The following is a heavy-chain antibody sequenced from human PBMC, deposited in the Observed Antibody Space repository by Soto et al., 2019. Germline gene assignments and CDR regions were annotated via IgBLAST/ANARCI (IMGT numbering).Heavy chain of an antibody. J-gene: IGHJ6*03. CDR2: IHGSGGSA. V-gene: IGHV3-23*01. Sequence: GGSLRLSCAASGFTFRNYAMSWVRQAPGKGLEWVSAIHGSGGSAYYADSVKGRFTVSRDDSKNTLYLQMSSLRVDDTALYYCAKDRAGSSSSRYYYYYMDVWGKGTTVTVSS. CDR1: GFTFRNYA. CDR3: AKDRAGSSSSRYYYYYMDV. D-gene: IGHD6-6*01.